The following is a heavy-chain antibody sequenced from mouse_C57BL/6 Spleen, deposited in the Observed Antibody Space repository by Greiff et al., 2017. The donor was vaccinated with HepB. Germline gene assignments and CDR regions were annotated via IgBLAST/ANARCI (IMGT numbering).Heavy chain of an antibody. Sequence: EVHLVESGGGLVQPGGSLKLSCAASGFTFSDYYMYWVRQTPEKRLEWVAYISNGGGSTYYPDTVKGRFTISRDNAKNTLYLQMSRLKSEDTAMYYCASFGVDYWGQGTSVTVSS. CDR3: ASFGVDY. D-gene: IGHD1-2*01. V-gene: IGHV5-12*01. CDR1: GFTFSDYY. J-gene: IGHJ4*01. CDR2: ISNGGGST.